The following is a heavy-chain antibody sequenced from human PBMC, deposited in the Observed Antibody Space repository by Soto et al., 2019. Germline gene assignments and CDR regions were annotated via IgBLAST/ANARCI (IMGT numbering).Heavy chain of an antibody. CDR3: ARRDSRRVMGYFDY. Sequence: QVQLQESGPGLVKPSETLSLTCTVSGGSVSSGTYYWSWIRQSPGKGLEWIGYIYYSGSTNYNPSRKSRVTTSVDTSKNQCSRKLSSVTAADTAVYYCARRDSRRVMGYFDYWGQGTLVTVSS. J-gene: IGHJ4*02. V-gene: IGHV4-61*01. CDR2: IYYSGST. CDR1: GGSVSSGTYY. D-gene: IGHD3-16*01.